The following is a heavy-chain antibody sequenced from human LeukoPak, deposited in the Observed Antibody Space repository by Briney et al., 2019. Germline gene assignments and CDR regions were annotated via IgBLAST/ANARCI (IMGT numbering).Heavy chain of an antibody. CDR2: ISGSGGST. Sequence: PGGSLRLSCAASGFTFSSYAMSWIRQAPGKGLEWVSAISGSGGSTYYADSVKGRFTISRDNSKNTLYLQMNSLSAEDTAVYYCAKETNSRDGYNSPEFDWGQGTLVTVFS. J-gene: IGHJ4*02. V-gene: IGHV3-23*01. D-gene: IGHD5-24*01. CDR3: AKETNSRDGYNSPEFD. CDR1: GFTFSSYA.